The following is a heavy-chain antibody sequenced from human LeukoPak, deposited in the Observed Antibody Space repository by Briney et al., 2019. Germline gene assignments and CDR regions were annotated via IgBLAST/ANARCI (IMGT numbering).Heavy chain of an antibody. CDR2: IKSKTDGGTT. CDR1: GFTFSNAW. J-gene: IGHJ4*02. V-gene: IGHV3-15*01. D-gene: IGHD1-26*01. Sequence: GGSLRLSCAASGFTFSNAWLTWVRQAPGKGLEWVGRIKSKTDGGTTDYAAPVQGRFTISRDDSKNTLYLQMNSLKTEDTAVYYCTTYNGSYSFDYWGQGTLVTVSS. CDR3: TTYNGSYSFDY.